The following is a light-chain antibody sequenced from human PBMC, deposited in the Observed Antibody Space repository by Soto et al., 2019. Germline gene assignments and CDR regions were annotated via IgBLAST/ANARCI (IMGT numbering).Light chain of an antibody. CDR2: EVS. J-gene: IGLJ3*02. Sequence: QSALTQPPSASGSPGQSVTISCTGTSSDIGGYNYVSWYQQHPVKAPKLIIYEVSKRPSGVPDRFSGSKSGNTASLTVSGLQAEDEADYYCTSYAGSNNLVFAGGTKLTVL. V-gene: IGLV2-8*01. CDR3: TSYAGSNNLV. CDR1: SSDIGGYNY.